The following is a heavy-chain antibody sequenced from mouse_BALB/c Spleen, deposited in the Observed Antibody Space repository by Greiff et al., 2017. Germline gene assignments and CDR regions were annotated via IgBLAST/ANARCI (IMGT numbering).Heavy chain of an antibody. CDR3: ARDDDYDGFAY. D-gene: IGHD2-4*01. CDR2: ISDGGSYT. J-gene: IGHJ3*01. CDR1: GFTFSDYY. V-gene: IGHV5-4*02. Sequence: EVQRVESGGGLVKPGGSLKLSCAASGFTFSDYYMYWVRQTPEKRLEWVATISDGGSYTYYPDSVKGRFTISRDNAKNNLYLQMSSLKSEDTAMYYCARDDDYDGFAYWGQGTLVTVSA.